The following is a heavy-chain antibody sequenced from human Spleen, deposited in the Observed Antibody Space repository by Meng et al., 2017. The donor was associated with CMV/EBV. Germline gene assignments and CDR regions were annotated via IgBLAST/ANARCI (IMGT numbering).Heavy chain of an antibody. CDR2: IKQDGSEK. CDR3: ARVLGGVVIDDAFDI. J-gene: IGHJ3*02. V-gene: IGHV3-7*03. D-gene: IGHD3-3*01. CDR1: GFTFSSYW. Sequence: GGSLRLSCAASGFTFSSYWMSWVRQAPGKGLEWVANIKQDGSEKYYVDSVKGRFTISRDNAKNSLYLQMNSLRAEDTAVYYCARVLGGVVIDDAFDIWGQGTMVTVSS.